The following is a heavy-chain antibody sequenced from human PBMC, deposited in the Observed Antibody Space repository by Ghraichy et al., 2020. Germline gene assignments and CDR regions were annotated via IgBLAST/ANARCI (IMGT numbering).Heavy chain of an antibody. CDR2: IDLDDDK. V-gene: IGHV2-70*01. CDR3: ARMAGYDSWSGSRGNVLDV. CDR1: GFSLSTSGMC. D-gene: IGHD3-3*01. J-gene: IGHJ6*02. Sequence: SGPTLVKPTQTLTLTCTFSGFSLSTSGMCVSWIRQPPGKALEWLALIDLDDDKYYSTSLKTRIPITKDTSKNQVVLRLTNMAPVDTATYYCARMAGYDSWSGSRGNVLDVWRQGTTVTVSS.